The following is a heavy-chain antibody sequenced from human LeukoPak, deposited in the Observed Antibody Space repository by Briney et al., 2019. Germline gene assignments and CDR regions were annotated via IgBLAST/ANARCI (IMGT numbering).Heavy chain of an antibody. CDR3: ARGVPDAIGYFQH. Sequence: GGSLRLSCAASGFTFSDYYMSWIRQAPGKGLEWISYINSGGSSIYYADSVKGRFTISRDNAKNSLYLQMNSLRAEDTAVYYCARGVPDAIGYFQHWGQGTLVTVSS. V-gene: IGHV3-11*04. J-gene: IGHJ1*01. D-gene: IGHD2-2*01. CDR2: INSGGSSI. CDR1: GFTFSDYY.